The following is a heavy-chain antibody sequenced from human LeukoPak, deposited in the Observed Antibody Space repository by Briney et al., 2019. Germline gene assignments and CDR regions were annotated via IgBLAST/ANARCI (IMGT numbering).Heavy chain of an antibody. J-gene: IGHJ4*02. Sequence: GGSLRLSCAASGFTFSSYSMHWVRQALGKGLEWVAFIRYDGSNKYYADSVKGRFTISRDNSKNTLYLQMNSLRAEDTAVYYCAKDHSLQWELLPEFHSIHYWGQGTLVTVSS. V-gene: IGHV3-30*02. CDR1: GFTFSSYS. CDR3: AKDHSLQWELLPEFHSIHY. CDR2: IRYDGSNK. D-gene: IGHD1-26*01.